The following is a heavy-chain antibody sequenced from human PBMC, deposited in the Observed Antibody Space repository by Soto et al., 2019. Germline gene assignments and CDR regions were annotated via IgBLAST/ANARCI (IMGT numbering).Heavy chain of an antibody. CDR3: AGDSTTYYDFWSGYYTGNWFDP. V-gene: IGHV1-18*01. CDR2: ISAYNGNT. D-gene: IGHD3-3*01. J-gene: IGHJ5*02. Sequence: VKVSCKASGYTFTSYGISWVRQAPGQGLEWMGWISAYNGNTNYAQKLQGRVTMTTDTSTSTAYMELRSLRSDDTAVYYCAGDSTTYYDFWSGYYTGNWFDPWGQGTLVTVSS. CDR1: GYTFTSYG.